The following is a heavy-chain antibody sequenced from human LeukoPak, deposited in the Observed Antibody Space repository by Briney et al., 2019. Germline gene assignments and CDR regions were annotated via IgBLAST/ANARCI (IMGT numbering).Heavy chain of an antibody. CDR3: ARANYHDS. Sequence: GGSLRLFCVASGFTFSSNWMHWVRQAPGKGLVWVSRINSDGSITAYADSVKGRFTISRDNAKNTLYLQMSNLRAEDTAVYYCARANYHDSWGQGTLVTVSS. CDR1: GFTFSSNW. CDR2: INSDGSIT. J-gene: IGHJ5*02. V-gene: IGHV3-74*03. D-gene: IGHD3-22*01.